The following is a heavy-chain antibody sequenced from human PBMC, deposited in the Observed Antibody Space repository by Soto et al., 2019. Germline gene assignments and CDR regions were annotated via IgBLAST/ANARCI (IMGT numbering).Heavy chain of an antibody. CDR1: GGTFSSYA. Sequence: GASEKVSCKASGGTFSSYAISWVRQATGQGLEWMGGIIPIFGTANYAQKFQGRVTITADESTSTAYMELSSLRSEVTAVYYCARDRAAGRFDYWGQGTLVTVSS. CDR3: ARDRAAGRFDY. CDR2: IIPIFGTA. J-gene: IGHJ4*02. V-gene: IGHV1-69*13. D-gene: IGHD6-13*01.